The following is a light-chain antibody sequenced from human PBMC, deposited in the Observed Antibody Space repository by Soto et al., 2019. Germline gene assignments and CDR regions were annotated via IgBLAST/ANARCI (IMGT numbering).Light chain of an antibody. CDR1: SSDIGNYDF. V-gene: IGLV2-14*01. CDR3: SVWDDSLNRVL. CDR2: EVS. Sequence: QSALTQPASVSGSPGQSITISCTGTSSDIGNYDFVSWYQQVPGTAPKAMIYEVSSRPSGVSNRFSGSKSGNTASLTISGLQSEDEGDYYCSVWDDSLNRVLFGGGTKLTVL. J-gene: IGLJ2*01.